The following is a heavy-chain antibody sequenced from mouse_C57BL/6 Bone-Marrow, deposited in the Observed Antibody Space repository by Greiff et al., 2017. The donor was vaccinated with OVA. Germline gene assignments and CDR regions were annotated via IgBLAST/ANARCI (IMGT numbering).Heavy chain of an antibody. J-gene: IGHJ3*01. CDR3: AIQDGNYKGVAY. V-gene: IGHV1-74*01. D-gene: IGHD2-1*01. CDR2: IHPSDSDT. Sequence: QVQLQQPGAELVKPGASVKVSCKASGYTFTSYWMHWVKQRPGQGLEWIGRIHPSDSDTNYNQKFKGKATLTVDKSSSTAYMQLSSLTSEDSAVYYCAIQDGNYKGVAYWGQGTLVTVSA. CDR1: GYTFTSYW.